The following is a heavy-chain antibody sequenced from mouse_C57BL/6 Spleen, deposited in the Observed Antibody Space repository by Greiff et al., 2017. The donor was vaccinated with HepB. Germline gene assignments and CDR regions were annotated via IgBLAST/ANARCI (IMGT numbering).Heavy chain of an antibody. CDR1: GFNIKDDY. D-gene: IGHD1-1*01. V-gene: IGHV14-4*01. CDR3: TTSNYGSSYRFAY. CDR2: IDPENGDT. J-gene: IGHJ3*01. Sequence: VQLKQSGAELVRPGASVKLSCTASGFNIKDDYMHWVKQRPEQGLEWIGWIDPENGDTEYASKFQGKATITAYTSSNTAYLQLSSLTSEDTAVYYCTTSNYGSSYRFAYWGQGTLVTVSA.